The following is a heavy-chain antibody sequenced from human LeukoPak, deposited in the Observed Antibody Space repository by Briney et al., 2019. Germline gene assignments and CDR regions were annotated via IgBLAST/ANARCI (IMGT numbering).Heavy chain of an antibody. Sequence: GGSLRLSCAVSGFTFSSYWMSWVRQAPGKGLEWVASVKEDGSDTYYVDSVKGRFTISRDNAKNSLYLQMNSLRAEDTAVYYCARDSKGFDPWGQGTLVTVSS. CDR3: ARDSKGFDP. CDR1: GFTFSSYW. V-gene: IGHV3-7*01. J-gene: IGHJ5*02. CDR2: VKEDGSDT.